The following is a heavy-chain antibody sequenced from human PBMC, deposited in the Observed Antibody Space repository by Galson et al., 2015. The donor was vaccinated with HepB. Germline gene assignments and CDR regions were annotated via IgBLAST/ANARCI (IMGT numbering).Heavy chain of an antibody. D-gene: IGHD2-15*01. CDR3: AGVGGKLGFCSGGSCSNWFGS. V-gene: IGHV1-69*13. Sequence: SVKVSCKASGGTFSSYAISWVRQAPGQGLEWMGGIIPIYGTANYAQKFQGRVTITADESTSTAYMELSSLRFDDTAVYDCAGVGGKLGFCSGGSCSNWFGSWGQGTLVTVSS. J-gene: IGHJ5*01. CDR1: GGTFSSYA. CDR2: IIPIYGTA.